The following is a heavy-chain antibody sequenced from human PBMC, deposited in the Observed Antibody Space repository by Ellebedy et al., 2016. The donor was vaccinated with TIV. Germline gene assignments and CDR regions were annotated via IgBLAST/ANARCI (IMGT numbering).Heavy chain of an antibody. V-gene: IGHV3-7*03. CDR3: ARDAGDNGSGWYYFDY. Sequence: GESLKISXAASGFTFTTYWMAWVRQSPGKRLEWVASIKQDGGAKHYVESVRGRFTISRDNAKNSLNLQMDNLRVEDTAIYYCARDAGDNGSGWYYFDYWGQGTLVAVSS. CDR1: GFTFTTYW. J-gene: IGHJ4*02. CDR2: IKQDGGAK. D-gene: IGHD6-19*01.